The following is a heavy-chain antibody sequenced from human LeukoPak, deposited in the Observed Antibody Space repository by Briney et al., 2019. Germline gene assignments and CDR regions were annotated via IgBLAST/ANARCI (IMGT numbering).Heavy chain of an antibody. CDR1: GGSVNSGNYF. D-gene: IGHD1-26*01. CDR2: VHGSGSS. J-gene: IGHJ3*02. Sequence: SETLSLTCTVSGGSVNSGNYFWSWIRQPAGKGLEWIGRVHGSGSSNYNPSLKGRVTISVDTSKNQFSLKMSSVTAADTAVYYCARRILPSGAFDIWGQGTMVTVSS. V-gene: IGHV4-61*02. CDR3: ARRILPSGAFDI.